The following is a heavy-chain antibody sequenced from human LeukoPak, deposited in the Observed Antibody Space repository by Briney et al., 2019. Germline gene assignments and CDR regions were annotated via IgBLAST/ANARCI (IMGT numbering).Heavy chain of an antibody. CDR1: GGSFSGYY. D-gene: IGHD4-17*01. V-gene: IGHV4-34*01. Sequence: SETLSLTCAVYGGSFSGYYWSWIRQPPGKGLEWIGEINHSGSTNYDPSLKSRVTISVDTSKNQFSLKLSSVTAADTAVYYCARGGGTTALGVDYWGQGTLVTVSS. CDR3: ARGGGTTALGVDY. CDR2: INHSGST. J-gene: IGHJ4*02.